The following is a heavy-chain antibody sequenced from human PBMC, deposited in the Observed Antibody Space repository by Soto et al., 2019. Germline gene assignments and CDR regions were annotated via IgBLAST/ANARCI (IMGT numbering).Heavy chain of an antibody. Sequence: QVQLVQSGAEVKKPGSSVKVSCKASGGTFSSYAISWVRQAPGQGLEWMGGIIPIFGTANYAQKFLGRVTITADESTSTAYMELSSLRSEDTAVYYCARLPAAHHYYYYYGMDVWGQGTTVTVSS. CDR1: GGTFSSYA. CDR3: ARLPAAHHYYYYYGMDV. D-gene: IGHD2-2*01. J-gene: IGHJ6*02. V-gene: IGHV1-69*12. CDR2: IIPIFGTA.